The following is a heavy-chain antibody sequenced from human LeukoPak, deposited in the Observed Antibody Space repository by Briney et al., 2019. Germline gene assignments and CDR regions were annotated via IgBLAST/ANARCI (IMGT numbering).Heavy chain of an antibody. J-gene: IGHJ3*02. CDR3: ARDSTPLGAFAI. CDR2: INPDSGDT. V-gene: IGHV1-2*06. CDR1: GDSFTNYA. Sequence: GASVKVSCKASGDSFTNYAITWVRQAPGQGLEWMRRINPDSGDTNYAQKFQGRVTMTRDTSITTAYMDLTRLGSDDTAIYYCARDSTPLGAFAIWGRGTVVTVSS. D-gene: IGHD4-23*01.